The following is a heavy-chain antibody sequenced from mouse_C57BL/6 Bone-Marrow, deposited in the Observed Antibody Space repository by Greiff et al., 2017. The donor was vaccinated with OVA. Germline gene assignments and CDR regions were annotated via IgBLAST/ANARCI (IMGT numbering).Heavy chain of an antibody. J-gene: IGHJ3*01. V-gene: IGHV1-59*01. D-gene: IGHD1-1*01. CDR3: ARDAYGSGAY. Sequence: QVQLQQPGAELVRPGPSVKLSCKASGYTFTSYWMHWVKQRPGQGLEWIGVIDPSDSYTNYNQKFKGKATLTVDTSSSTAYMQLSSLTSEDSAVYYCARDAYGSGAYWGQGTLVTVSA. CDR2: IDPSDSYT. CDR1: GYTFTSYW.